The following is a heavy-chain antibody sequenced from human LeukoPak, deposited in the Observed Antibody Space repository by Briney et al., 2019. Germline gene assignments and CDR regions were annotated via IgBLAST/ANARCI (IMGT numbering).Heavy chain of an antibody. J-gene: IGHJ4*02. D-gene: IGHD1-1*01. CDR3: ARTGLKGYFDY. CDR1: GGFFSGYY. V-gene: IGHV4-34*01. Sequence: SETLSLTCAVYGGFFSGYYWSWIRQPPGRGLEWIGEINHSGSTNYNPSLKSRVTISVDTSKNQFSLKLSSVTAADTAVYYCARTGLKGYFDYWGQGTLVAVSS. CDR2: INHSGST.